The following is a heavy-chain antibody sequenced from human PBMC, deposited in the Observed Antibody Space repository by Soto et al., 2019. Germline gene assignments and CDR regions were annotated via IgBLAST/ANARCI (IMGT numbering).Heavy chain of an antibody. CDR1: GGSISSGDYY. Sequence: PSETLSLTCTVSGGSISSGDYYWSWIRQPPGKGLEWIGYIYYSGSTYYNPSLKSRVTISVDTSKNQFSLKLSSVTAADTAVYYCASLSYYDILTGYYPALDFDYWGQGTLVTVSS. CDR3: ASLSYYDILTGYYPALDFDY. D-gene: IGHD3-9*01. V-gene: IGHV4-30-4*01. J-gene: IGHJ4*02. CDR2: IYYSGST.